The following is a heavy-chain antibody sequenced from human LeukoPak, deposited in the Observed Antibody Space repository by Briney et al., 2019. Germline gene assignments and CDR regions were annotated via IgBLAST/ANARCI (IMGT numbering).Heavy chain of an antibody. CDR3: AKHSNNWFDP. V-gene: IGHV3-23*01. Sequence: GGSLRLSCAASGFTFSSYGMSWVRQAPRKGLEWVSAISGGGDITYYADSVKGRFTISRDNSKNTLYLQMNSLRAEDTAVYYCAKHSNNWFDPWGQGTLVTVSS. CDR1: GFTFSSYG. J-gene: IGHJ5*02. CDR2: ISGGGDIT.